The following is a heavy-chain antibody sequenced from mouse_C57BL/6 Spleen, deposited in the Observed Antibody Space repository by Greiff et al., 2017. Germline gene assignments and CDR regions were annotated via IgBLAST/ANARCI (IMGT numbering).Heavy chain of an antibody. CDR3: ASWELRAGKAWFAY. CDR2: INPYNGGT. D-gene: IGHD3-3*01. CDR1: GYTFTDYY. V-gene: IGHV1-19*01. Sequence: EVQLQQSGPVLVKPGASVKMSCKASGYTFTDYYMNWVKQSHGKSLEWIGVINPYNGGTSYNQKFKGKATLTVDKSSSTAYMELNSLTSEDSAVYYCASWELRAGKAWFAYWGQGTLVTVSA. J-gene: IGHJ3*01.